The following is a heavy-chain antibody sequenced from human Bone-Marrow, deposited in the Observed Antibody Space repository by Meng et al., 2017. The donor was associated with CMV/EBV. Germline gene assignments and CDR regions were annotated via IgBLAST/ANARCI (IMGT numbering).Heavy chain of an antibody. CDR2: NYYRGGT. Sequence: SNEYYWGRTLQPTGKGVDWMGSNYYRGGTYYNPSIKRRVTMSGDTCKKQFSLKLSSVTDAETAVYYCARHFDLGYCSSTSCNVWFDPWGQGTLVTVSS. D-gene: IGHD2-2*01. J-gene: IGHJ5*02. V-gene: IGHV4-39*01. CDR1: SNEYY. CDR3: ARHFDLGYCSSTSCNVWFDP.